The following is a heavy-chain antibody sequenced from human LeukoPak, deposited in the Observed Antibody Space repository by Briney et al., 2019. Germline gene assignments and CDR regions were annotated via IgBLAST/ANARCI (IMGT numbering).Heavy chain of an antibody. CDR1: GCSFSGYY. J-gene: IGHJ4*02. CDR2: INHSGST. CDR3: ARGVRDSSGWYGY. Sequence: PETLSLTCAVYGCSFSGYYWSWIRQPPGKGLEWIGEINHSGSTNYNPSLNSRVTISVDTSKKQFSLKMSSVAAADTAVYYCARGVRDSSGWYGYWGQGTLVTVSS. D-gene: IGHD6-19*01. V-gene: IGHV4-34*01.